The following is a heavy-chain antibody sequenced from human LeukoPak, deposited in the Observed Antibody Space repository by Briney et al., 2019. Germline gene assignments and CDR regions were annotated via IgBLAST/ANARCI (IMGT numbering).Heavy chain of an antibody. CDR3: AREGAARPYYYYYMDV. CDR1: GGSISSGSYY. Sequence: SETLSLTCTVSGGSISSGSYYWSWIRQPAGKGLEWIGRIYTSGSTNYNPSLKSRVSISVDTSKNQFSLKPSSVTAADTAVYYCAREGAARPYYYYYMDVWGKGTTVTVSS. V-gene: IGHV4-61*02. D-gene: IGHD6-6*01. CDR2: IYTSGST. J-gene: IGHJ6*03.